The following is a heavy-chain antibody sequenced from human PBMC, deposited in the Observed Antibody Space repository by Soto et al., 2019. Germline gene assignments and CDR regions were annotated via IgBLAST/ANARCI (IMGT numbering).Heavy chain of an antibody. D-gene: IGHD6-19*01. CDR2: ISNDGSKK. CDR1: GFASTNYG. Sequence: GGSLRLSCAASGFASTNYGIHWVRQAPGKGLEWVAHISNDGSKKFYGDSVKGRFTISRDNSENTVYLQMTSLRPDDTAVFYCARDVAMPTGLGLGYWGQGTLVTVSS. J-gene: IGHJ4*02. V-gene: IGHV3-30*03. CDR3: ARDVAMPTGLGLGY.